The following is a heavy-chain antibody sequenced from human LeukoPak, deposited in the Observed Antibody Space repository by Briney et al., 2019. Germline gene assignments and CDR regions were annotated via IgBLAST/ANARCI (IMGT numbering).Heavy chain of an antibody. V-gene: IGHV4-34*01. CDR3: ARVLGSGSYYDDFDY. J-gene: IGHJ4*02. CDR2: INHSGST. D-gene: IGHD1-26*01. CDR1: GGSFSGYY. Sequence: SETLSLTCAVYGGSFSGYYWSWIRQPPGKGLEWIGEINHSGSTNYNPSLKSRVTISVDTSKNQFSLKLSSVTAADTAVYYCARVLGSGSYYDDFDYWGQGTLVTVSS.